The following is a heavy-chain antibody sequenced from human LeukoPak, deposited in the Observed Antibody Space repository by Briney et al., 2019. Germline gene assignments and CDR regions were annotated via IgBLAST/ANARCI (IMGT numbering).Heavy chain of an antibody. CDR2: VYHSGST. Sequence: SETLSLTCAVSDYSISSGYYWGWIRQPPGKGLEWIGSVYHSGSTYYNPSLKSRVTISVDTSKNQFSLKLSSVTAADTAVYYCARTSSYYYYGMDVWGKGTTVTVSS. V-gene: IGHV4-38-2*01. CDR1: DYSISSGYY. J-gene: IGHJ6*04. CDR3: ARTSSYYYYGMDV.